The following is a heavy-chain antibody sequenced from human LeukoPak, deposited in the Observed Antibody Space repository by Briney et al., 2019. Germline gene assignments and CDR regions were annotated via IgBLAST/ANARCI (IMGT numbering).Heavy chain of an antibody. CDR1: GFTFSSYA. Sequence: AGGSLRLSCAASGFTFSSYAMSWVRQAPGKGLEWVSAISGSGGRIYYADSVKGRFTISRDNPKNTLYLQMNSLRAEDTAVYYCARERYSGSFPHGMDVWGQGTTVTVSS. D-gene: IGHD1-26*01. V-gene: IGHV3-23*01. J-gene: IGHJ6*02. CDR2: ISGSGGRI. CDR3: ARERYSGSFPHGMDV.